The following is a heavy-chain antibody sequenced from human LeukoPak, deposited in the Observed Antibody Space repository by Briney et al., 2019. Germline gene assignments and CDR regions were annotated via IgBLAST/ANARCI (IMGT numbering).Heavy chain of an antibody. J-gene: IGHJ4*02. Sequence: ASVKVSCKASGGTFSSYAIGWVRQAPGQGLEWMGGIIPIFGTANYAQKFQGRVTITADESTSTAYMELSSLRSEDTAVYYCASCSGGSCYFDYWGQGTLVTVSS. CDR2: IIPIFGTA. CDR1: GGTFSSYA. CDR3: ASCSGGSCYFDY. D-gene: IGHD2-15*01. V-gene: IGHV1-69*13.